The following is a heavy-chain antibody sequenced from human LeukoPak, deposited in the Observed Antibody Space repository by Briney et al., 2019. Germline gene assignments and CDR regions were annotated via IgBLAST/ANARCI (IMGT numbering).Heavy chain of an antibody. Sequence: SETLSLTCTVSGGSISSYYWSWIRQPPGKGLEGIGYIYYSGSTNYNPSLKSRVTISVDTSKNQFSLKLSSVTAADTAVYYCASLYYYYDSSGYYYAGYYFDYWGQGTLVTVSS. CDR3: ASLYYYYDSSGYYYAGYYFDY. V-gene: IGHV4-59*08. D-gene: IGHD3-22*01. CDR1: GGSISSYY. CDR2: IYYSGST. J-gene: IGHJ4*02.